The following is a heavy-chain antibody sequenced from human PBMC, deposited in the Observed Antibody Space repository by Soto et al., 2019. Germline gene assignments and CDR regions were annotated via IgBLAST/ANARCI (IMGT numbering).Heavy chain of an antibody. CDR1: GFTFSSYS. V-gene: IGHV3-21*01. J-gene: IGHJ4*02. CDR3: ARPLGVLRYVDWSLDY. CDR2: ISSSSSYI. Sequence: GGSLRLSCAASGFTFSSYSMNWVRQAPGKGLEWVSSISSSSSYIYYADSVKGRFTISRDKANNSLYLQMNSLRAEDTAVYYCARPLGVLRYVDWSLDYWGQGTLVTVPS. D-gene: IGHD3-9*01.